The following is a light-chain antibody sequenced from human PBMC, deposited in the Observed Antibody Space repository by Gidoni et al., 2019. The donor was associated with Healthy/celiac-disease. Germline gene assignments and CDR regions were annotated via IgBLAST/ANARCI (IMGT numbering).Light chain of an antibody. V-gene: IGKV4-1*01. CDR3: QQYYSTPPWT. Sequence: DIVMTQSPDSLAVSLGERATINCKSSQSVLYSSNNKNYLAWYQQKPGQPPKLLIYWASTRESGVPDRFRGGGSGTEFALTISSLQAEDVAVYYCQQYYSTPPWTFGQGTKVEIK. CDR2: WAS. J-gene: IGKJ1*01. CDR1: QSVLYSSNNKNY.